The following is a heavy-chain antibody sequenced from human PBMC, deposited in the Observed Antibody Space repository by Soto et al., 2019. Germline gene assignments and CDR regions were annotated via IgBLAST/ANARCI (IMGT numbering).Heavy chain of an antibody. CDR2: IYYTGRT. J-gene: IGHJ2*01. V-gene: IGHV4-31*02. Sequence: WTWIRQHPGKGLEWIGYIYYTGRTYYNPSLKRRVTISEDTSKNQFSLNLSSVTAADTAVYYCARGDSTSSPYWYFDLWGRGTLVTVSS. D-gene: IGHD6-6*01. CDR3: ARGDSTSSPYWYFDL.